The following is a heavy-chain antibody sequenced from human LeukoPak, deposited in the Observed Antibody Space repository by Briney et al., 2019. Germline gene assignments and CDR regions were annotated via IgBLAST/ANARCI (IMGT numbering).Heavy chain of an antibody. V-gene: IGHV1-69*04. CDR1: GGPFSSYA. CDR3: AKKMVPAAYYGLDV. D-gene: IGHD2-2*01. CDR2: IIPILGLS. J-gene: IGHJ6*02. Sequence: ASVKVSCKASGGPFSSYAINWVRQAPGQGLEWVGRIIPILGLSYTAQKFQGRITITADTSTSTAYMEVSSLTSEDTAIYYCAKKMVPAAYYGLDVWGQGTLVTVSS.